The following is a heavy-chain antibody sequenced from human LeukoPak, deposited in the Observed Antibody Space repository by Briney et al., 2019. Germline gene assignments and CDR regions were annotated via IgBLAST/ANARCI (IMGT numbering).Heavy chain of an antibody. V-gene: IGHV1-18*01. J-gene: IGHJ6*02. CDR1: GYTFTSYG. CDR3: ARDPGYSSGWYGYGMDV. Sequence: GASVKVSCKASGYTFTSYGISWVRQAPGQGLEWMGWISAYNGNTNYAQKLQGRVTMTTDTSTSTAYMELRSLRADDTAVYYCARDPGYSSGWYGYGMDVWGQGTTVTVSS. CDR2: ISAYNGNT. D-gene: IGHD6-19*01.